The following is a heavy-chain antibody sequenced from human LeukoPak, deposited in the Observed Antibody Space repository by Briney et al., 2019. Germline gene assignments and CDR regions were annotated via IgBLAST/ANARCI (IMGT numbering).Heavy chain of an antibody. V-gene: IGHV3-73*01. CDR2: IRTNRNNYAT. CDR1: RFIFSDSA. J-gene: IGHJ4*02. Sequence: GGSLRLSCAASRFIFSDSAMHWVRQASGKGLEWIGRIRTNRNNYATAYAASVRGRFTISRDDSKNTAFLEMSSLKTEDTAVYYCTGRDDYGDYWGQGIVVTVSS. CDR3: TGRDDYGDY.